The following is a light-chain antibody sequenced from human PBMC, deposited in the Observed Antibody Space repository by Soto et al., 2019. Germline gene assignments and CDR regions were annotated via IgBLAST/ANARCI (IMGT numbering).Light chain of an antibody. CDR1: QSISSY. CDR2: AAS. V-gene: IGKV1-39*01. CDR3: QHSYSTRWT. J-gene: IGKJ1*01. Sequence: DIQMTQSPSSLSASVADRVTITCRASQSISSYLNWYQQKPGKAPKLLIYAASSLQSGVPSRFSGSGSGTDFSLTIISLQPEDFATYYCQHSYSTRWTFGQGTKEEIK.